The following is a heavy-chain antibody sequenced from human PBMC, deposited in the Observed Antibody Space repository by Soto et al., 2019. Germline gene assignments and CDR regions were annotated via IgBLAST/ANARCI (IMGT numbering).Heavy chain of an antibody. Sequence: PSETLSLTCTVSSGSVSSGSYYWSWIRQPPGKGLEWIGYIYYSGSTNYNPSLKSRVTISVDTSKNQFSLKLRTLTPTDTPVHYCGREGGEDPVRWGQGTLVTVFS. V-gene: IGHV4-61*01. CDR2: IYYSGST. CDR1: SGSVSSGSYY. J-gene: IGHJ4*02. CDR3: GREGGEDPVR. D-gene: IGHD3-10*01.